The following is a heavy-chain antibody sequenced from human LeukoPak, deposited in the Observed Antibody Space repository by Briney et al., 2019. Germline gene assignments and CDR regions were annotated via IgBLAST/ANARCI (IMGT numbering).Heavy chain of an antibody. V-gene: IGHV5-51*01. J-gene: IGHJ4*02. CDR2: IYPGDSDT. Sequence: GESLKISCKVSGYTFTFYWIGWVRQMPGKGLEWMGIIYPGDSDTRYSPSFQGQGIISADKSISTAYLQWNSLKASGTAIYYCTRSPDIDILTGYSRYYFDYWGQGTLVTVSS. CDR1: GYTFTFYW. CDR3: TRSPDIDILTGYSRYYFDY. D-gene: IGHD3-9*01.